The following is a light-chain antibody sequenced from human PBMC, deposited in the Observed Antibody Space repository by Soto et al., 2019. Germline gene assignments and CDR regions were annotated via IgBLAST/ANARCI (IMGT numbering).Light chain of an antibody. Sequence: EIVLTQSPATLSSAPGVMATPACMTSQSVSTYLAWCRRKPGQAPRVDIYGASNRTTGIPPRFSGSGSGTDFTLIISSLEPEDFGVYCCQQRSSWPRTFGRGTKVVIK. J-gene: IGKJ1*01. CDR2: GAS. CDR1: QSVSTY. V-gene: IGKV3-11*01. CDR3: QQRSSWPRT.